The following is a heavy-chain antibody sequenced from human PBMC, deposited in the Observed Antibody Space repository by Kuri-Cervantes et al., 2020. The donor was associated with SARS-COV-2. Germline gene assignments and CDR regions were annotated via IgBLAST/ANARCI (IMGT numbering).Heavy chain of an antibody. J-gene: IGHJ4*02. V-gene: IGHV4-39*01. Sequence: SETLSLTCTVSGGSISSSSYYWGWIRQPPGKGLEWIGSIYYSGSTYYNPSLKSRVTISVDTSKNQFSLKLSSVTAADTAVYYCARHEYSSSWVDYWGRGTLVTVSS. CDR1: GGSISSSSYY. CDR3: ARHEYSSSWVDY. D-gene: IGHD6-13*01. CDR2: IYYSGST.